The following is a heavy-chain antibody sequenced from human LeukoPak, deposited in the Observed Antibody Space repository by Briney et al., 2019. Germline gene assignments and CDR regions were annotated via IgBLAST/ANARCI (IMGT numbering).Heavy chain of an antibody. V-gene: IGHV4-39*07. CDR2: INHSGST. D-gene: IGHD3-3*01. J-gene: IGHJ5*02. CDR1: GGSISSSSYY. Sequence: SETLSLTCTVSGGSISSSSYYWGWIRQPPGKGLEWIGEINHSGSTNYNPSLKSRVTISVDTSKNQFSLKLSSVTAADTAVYYCARVGVVITKFWFDPWGQGTLVTVSS. CDR3: ARVGVVITKFWFDP.